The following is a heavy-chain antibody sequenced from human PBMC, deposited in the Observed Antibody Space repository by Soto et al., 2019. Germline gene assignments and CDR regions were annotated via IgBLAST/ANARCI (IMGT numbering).Heavy chain of an antibody. Sequence: GGSLRLSCVASGLTFSSYSMNWVRQAPGKGLEWVSYIDSSSTTKFYADSVKGRFTVSRDNANKSLYLQMNSLRDDDTAVYYCAREGITMVRGVMAEDWSDPWGQGTLVTVSS. D-gene: IGHD3-10*01. J-gene: IGHJ5*02. CDR3: AREGITMVRGVMAEDWSDP. CDR1: GLTFSSYS. V-gene: IGHV3-48*02. CDR2: IDSSSTTK.